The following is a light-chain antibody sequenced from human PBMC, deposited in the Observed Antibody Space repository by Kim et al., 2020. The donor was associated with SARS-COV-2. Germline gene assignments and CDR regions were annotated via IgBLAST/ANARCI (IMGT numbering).Light chain of an antibody. Sequence: EIELTQSPGTLSLSPGERATITCRASQSVNSNYLAWYQQKPGQAPRLLIYAASNRATGIPDRFSGSGSGTDFTLTISRLEPEDFAVYSCQHYGNSLAFTFGGGTKVDIK. CDR2: AAS. CDR1: QSVNSNY. V-gene: IGKV3-20*01. J-gene: IGKJ4*02. CDR3: QHYGNSLAFT.